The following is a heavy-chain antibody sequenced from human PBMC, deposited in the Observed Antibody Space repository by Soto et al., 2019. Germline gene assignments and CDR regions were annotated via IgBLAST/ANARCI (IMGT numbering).Heavy chain of an antibody. CDR3: ARAPLDYYSADYFDN. CDR2: MNPNSGNT. D-gene: IGHD2-21*01. V-gene: IGHV1-8*01. J-gene: IGHJ4*02. Sequence: SVKVSCKSAGYTFTENDINCVRQATGQGLEWMGWMNPNSGNTGYAQKFQGRVTMTRDNSITTAYMELSSLRSEDTAVYFCARAPLDYYSADYFDNWGQGTLVTVSS. CDR1: GYTFTEND.